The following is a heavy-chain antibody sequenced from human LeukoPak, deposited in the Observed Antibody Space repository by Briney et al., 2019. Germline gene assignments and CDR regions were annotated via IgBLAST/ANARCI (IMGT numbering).Heavy chain of an antibody. CDR1: GGSFSGYY. D-gene: IGHD6-19*01. CDR2: INHSGST. CDR3: ARSKQWLVY. J-gene: IGHJ4*02. Sequence: SETLSLTCAVYGGSFSGYYWSWIRQPPGKGLEWIGEINHSGSTNYNPSLKSRVTISVDTSKNQFSLKLSSVIAADTAVYYCARSKQWLVYWGQGTLVTVSS. V-gene: IGHV4-34*01.